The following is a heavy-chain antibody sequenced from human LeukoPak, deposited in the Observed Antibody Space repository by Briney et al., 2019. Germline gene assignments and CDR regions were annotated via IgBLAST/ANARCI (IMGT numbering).Heavy chain of an antibody. J-gene: IGHJ4*02. CDR2: ISSNGGST. Sequence: GSLRLSCSASGFSFSTTAIHWVRHAPGKGLEYVSAISSNGGSTYYAGSVKGRFTISRDNSKNTLSLQMSSLRPEDTAVYYCVKLPYSDTSAYYVDYWGQGTLVTVSS. CDR1: GFSFSTTA. CDR3: VKLPYSDTSAYYVDY. V-gene: IGHV3-64D*06. D-gene: IGHD3-22*01.